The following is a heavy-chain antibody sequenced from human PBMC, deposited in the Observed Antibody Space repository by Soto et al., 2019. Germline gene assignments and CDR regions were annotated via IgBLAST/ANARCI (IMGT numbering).Heavy chain of an antibody. CDR1: GFTFDDYA. CDR2: ISWNSGSI. CDR3: AKSPMVRGDHYYYYGMDV. Sequence: GGSLRLSCAASGFTFDDYAMHWVRQAPGKGLEWVSGISWNSGSIGYADSVKGRFTISRDNAKNSLYLQMNSLRAEDTALYYCAKSPMVRGDHYYYYGMDVWGQGTTVTVSS. V-gene: IGHV3-9*01. J-gene: IGHJ6*02. D-gene: IGHD3-10*01.